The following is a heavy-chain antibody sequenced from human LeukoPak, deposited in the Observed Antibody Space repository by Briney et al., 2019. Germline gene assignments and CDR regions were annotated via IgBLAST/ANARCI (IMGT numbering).Heavy chain of an antibody. J-gene: IGHJ3*02. V-gene: IGHV1-2*02. CDR2: INPNSGGT. Sequence: VASVKVSCKASGYTFTGYYMHWMRQAPGQGPERMGWINPNSGGTKYAQKFQGRVTMTRDTSISTAYMELSRLRSDDTAVYYCARPASRRSDAFDIWGQGTMVTVSS. CDR1: GYTFTGYY. CDR3: ARPASRRSDAFDI. D-gene: IGHD6-25*01.